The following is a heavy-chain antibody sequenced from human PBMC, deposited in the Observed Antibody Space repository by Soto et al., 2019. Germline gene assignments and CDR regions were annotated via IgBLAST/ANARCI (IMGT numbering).Heavy chain of an antibody. CDR3: VRPRGYSGYDIAH. V-gene: IGHV5-51*01. Sequence: GESLKISCQAFGYSFITYWIGWVRQKPGKGLEWMGLIYPGDSDDRYSPSFQGQVKISADKSSGTAYLQWTSLKASDTAMYYCVRPRGYSGYDIAHWGQGTQVTSPQ. J-gene: IGHJ4*02. CDR1: GYSFITYW. CDR2: IYPGDSDD. D-gene: IGHD5-12*01.